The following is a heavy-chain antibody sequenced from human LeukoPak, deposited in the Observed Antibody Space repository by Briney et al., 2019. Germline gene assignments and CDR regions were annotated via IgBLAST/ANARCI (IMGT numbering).Heavy chain of an antibody. V-gene: IGHV3-30*18. Sequence: GGSLRLSCAASGFTFSSYGMHWVRQAPGKGLEWVAVISYDGSNKYYADSVKGRFTISRDNSKNTLYLQMNSLRAEDTAVYYCAKDREGNWFDPWGQGTLVTVSS. J-gene: IGHJ5*02. CDR1: GFTFSSYG. CDR2: ISYDGSNK. D-gene: IGHD1-26*01. CDR3: AKDREGNWFDP.